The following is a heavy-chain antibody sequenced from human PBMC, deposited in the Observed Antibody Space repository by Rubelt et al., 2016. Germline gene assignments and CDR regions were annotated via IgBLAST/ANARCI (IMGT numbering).Heavy chain of an antibody. Sequence: QITLKESGPTLVQPTQTLTLTCTFSGFSLSTSGVGVVWIRQPPGKALEWLSLISWDAGKRSSPSLQSSLTITKDTSKNQVVRTMTNMDPGETATYYCAHNVDTAMADYWGQGTLVTVSS. V-gene: IGHV2-5*02. J-gene: IGHJ4*02. CDR1: GFSLSTSGVG. CDR2: ISWDAGK. D-gene: IGHD5-18*01. CDR3: AHNVDTAMADY.